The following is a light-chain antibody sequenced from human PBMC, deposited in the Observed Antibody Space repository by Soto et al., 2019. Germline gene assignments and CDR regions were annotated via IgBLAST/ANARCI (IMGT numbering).Light chain of an antibody. J-gene: IGLJ7*01. CDR3: ISYISTSRYV. Sequence: QSALTQPPSVSGSPGQSVTISCTGTSSDVGKYDRVSWYQQPPGTAPKLIIYEVTNRPSGVPARFSGSKSGNTASLTISGLQAEDEADYYCISYISTSRYVFGAGTQLTVL. V-gene: IGLV2-18*02. CDR2: EVT. CDR1: SSDVGKYDR.